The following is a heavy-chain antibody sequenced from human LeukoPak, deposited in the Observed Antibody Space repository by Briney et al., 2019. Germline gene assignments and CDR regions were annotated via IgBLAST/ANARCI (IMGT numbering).Heavy chain of an antibody. CDR2: IKSKTDGGTT. V-gene: IGHV3-15*01. CDR1: GYTVSNAW. J-gene: IGHJ4*02. CDR3: STDREVAGELSAFDY. Sequence: GGSLRLSCAASGYTVSNAWMSWVRQAPGKGLEWVGRIKSKTDGGTTDYAAAVKGRFNISRDDSKNTLYLQMNSLKTEDTAVYYCSTDREVAGELSAFDYWGQGIQVTVSS. D-gene: IGHD3-16*02.